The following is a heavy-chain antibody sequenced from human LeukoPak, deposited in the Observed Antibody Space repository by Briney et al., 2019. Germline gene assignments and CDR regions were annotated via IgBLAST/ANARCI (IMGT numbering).Heavy chain of an antibody. CDR2: ISPSGDIT. CDR1: GFTFSNHG. CDR3: AKDDAWLRFGE. Sequence: GGSLRLSCAASGFTFSNHGMNWVRQAPGKGLEWVSGISPSGDITYYADSVKGRFTISRDNSKNTLYLEVVSLTAEDTAVYYCAKDDAWLRFGEWSQGTLVTVSS. V-gene: IGHV3-23*01. J-gene: IGHJ4*02. D-gene: IGHD3-10*01.